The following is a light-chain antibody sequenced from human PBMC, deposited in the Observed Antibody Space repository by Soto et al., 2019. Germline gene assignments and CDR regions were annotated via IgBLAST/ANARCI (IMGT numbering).Light chain of an antibody. CDR3: SSYSSISTHVV. CDR1: SSDVGGYNY. J-gene: IGLJ2*01. CDR2: EVS. Sequence: QSVLTQPASVSGSPGQSITISCTGTSSDVGGYNYVSWYQQHPGKAPKLMIFEVSNRPSGISIRFSGSKSGNTASLTISGLQAEDEAEYFCSSYSSISTHVVFGGGTKVTVL. V-gene: IGLV2-14*03.